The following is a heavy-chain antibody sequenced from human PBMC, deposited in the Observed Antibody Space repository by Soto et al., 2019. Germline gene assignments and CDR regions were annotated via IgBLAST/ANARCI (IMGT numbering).Heavy chain of an antibody. CDR1: GGSFSGYY. Sequence: ETLSLTCAVYGGSFSGYYWSWIRQPPGKGLEWIGEINHSGSTNYNPSLKSRVTISVDTSKNQFSLKLSSVTAADTAVYYCARGFGYSYGYWYYYGMDVWGQGTTVTVSS. J-gene: IGHJ6*02. CDR2: INHSGST. D-gene: IGHD5-18*01. CDR3: ARGFGYSYGYWYYYGMDV. V-gene: IGHV4-34*01.